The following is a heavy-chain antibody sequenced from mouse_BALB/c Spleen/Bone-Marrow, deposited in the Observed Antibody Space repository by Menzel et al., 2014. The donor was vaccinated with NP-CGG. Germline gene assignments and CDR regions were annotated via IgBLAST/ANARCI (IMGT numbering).Heavy chain of an antibody. CDR3: ARIYYYGRDY. D-gene: IGHD1-1*01. Sequence: QVHVKQSGAELAKPGASVKMSCKASGYTFTNYWMHWVKQRPGQGLEWIGYINPSTGYTEYNQKFKDKATLTADKSSSTACMQLSSLTSEDSAVYYCARIYYYGRDYWGQGTTLTVSS. V-gene: IGHV1-7*01. J-gene: IGHJ2*01. CDR1: GYTFTNYW. CDR2: INPSTGYT.